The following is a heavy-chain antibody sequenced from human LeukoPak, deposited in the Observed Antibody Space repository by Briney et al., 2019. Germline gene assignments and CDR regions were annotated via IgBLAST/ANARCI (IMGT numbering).Heavy chain of an antibody. J-gene: IGHJ4*02. Sequence: GGSLRLSGAASGFTFSSYGMSWVRQAPGKGLEWVSAISGSGGSTYYADSVKGRFTISRDNSKNTLYLQMNSLRAEDTAVYYCAKESSAYSSSWYGYWGQGTLVTVSS. CDR3: AKESSAYSSSWYGY. D-gene: IGHD6-13*01. CDR1: GFTFSSYG. CDR2: ISGSGGST. V-gene: IGHV3-23*01.